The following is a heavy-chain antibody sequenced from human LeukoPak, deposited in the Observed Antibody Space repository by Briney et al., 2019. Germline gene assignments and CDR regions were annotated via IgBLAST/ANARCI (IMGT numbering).Heavy chain of an antibody. V-gene: IGHV3-30*02. J-gene: IGHJ4*02. CDR2: IPYDGTNK. CDR1: GFTFSNYG. CDR3: VQGTRRGAITMVRGVIGKSYYFDS. Sequence: GGFLRLSCAPSGFTFSNYGMHWVRQAPGMGLEWVAFIPYDGTNKYHADSVKGRFTISRDNSKNTLYLQMNSLRAEDTAVYYCVQGTRRGAITMVRGVIGKSYYFDSWGQGTLVTVSS. D-gene: IGHD3-10*01.